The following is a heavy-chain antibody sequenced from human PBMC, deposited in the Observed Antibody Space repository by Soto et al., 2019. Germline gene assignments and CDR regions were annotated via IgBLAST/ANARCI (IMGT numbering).Heavy chain of an antibody. V-gene: IGHV3-23*01. CDR2: ISGSGGST. CDR1: GFTFISYA. D-gene: IGHD3-3*01. J-gene: IGHJ6*02. Sequence: GGSLRLSCASSGFTFISYAMSWVRQAPGKGLEWVSAISGSGGSTYYADSVKGRFTISRDNSKNTLYLQMNSLRAEDAAVYYCAKDYQTNTIPPGYYGMDVWGQGTTVTVSS. CDR3: AKDYQTNTIPPGYYGMDV.